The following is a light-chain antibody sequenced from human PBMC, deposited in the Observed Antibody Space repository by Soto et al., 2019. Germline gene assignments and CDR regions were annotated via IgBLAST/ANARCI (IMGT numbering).Light chain of an antibody. CDR1: SSDVGNYIF. CDR2: DIN. V-gene: IGLV2-14*01. Sequence: QSVLTQPASVSGSPGQSITFSCTGTSSDVGNYIFVSWYRQHPGKAPKLMIYDINNRPSGVSNRFSGSKSGNTASLTISGLQAEDEADYYCVSYTTSASYVFGTGTKLTVL. CDR3: VSYTTSASYV. J-gene: IGLJ1*01.